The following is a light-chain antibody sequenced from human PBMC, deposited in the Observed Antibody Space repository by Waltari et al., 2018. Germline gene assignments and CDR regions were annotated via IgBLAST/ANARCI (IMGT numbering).Light chain of an antibody. V-gene: IGKV3-11*01. Sequence: EIVFTQSPATLSLSPGDRATLSCRASASIASPLVWYQQKPGQPPRLLIYDTSNRAAGIPARFSGSGSGTDFSLTISSLEPEDFVVYYCQQRSHWPMYTFGQGTKLEIK. CDR3: QQRSHWPMYT. J-gene: IGKJ2*01. CDR1: ASIASP. CDR2: DTS.